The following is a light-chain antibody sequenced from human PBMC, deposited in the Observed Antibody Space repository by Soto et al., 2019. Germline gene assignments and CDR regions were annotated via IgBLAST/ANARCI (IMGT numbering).Light chain of an antibody. V-gene: IGLV3-21*04. CDR2: HNS. J-gene: IGLJ2*01. CDR3: QVWHGSPQGV. Sequence: SYELTQPPSVSVAPGERARISWGLHSFGSDSVHWYQQKPGQAPVLVIYHNSDRPSGIPERFSGSISGMTATLTISRVEAGDEADYHCQVWHGSPQGVFGGGTKLTVL. CDR1: SFGSDS.